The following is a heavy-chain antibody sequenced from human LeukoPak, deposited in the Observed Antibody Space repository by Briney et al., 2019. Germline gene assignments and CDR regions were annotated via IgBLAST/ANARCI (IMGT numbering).Heavy chain of an antibody. CDR3: ASGYCSSTSCYPYYFDY. CDR2: IYPGDSDT. V-gene: IGHV5-51*01. J-gene: IGHJ4*02. D-gene: IGHD2-2*01. CDR1: GYSFTSYW. Sequence: GESLKISCKGSGYSFTSYWIGWVRQMPGKGLEWMGIIYPGDSDTRYSPSFQGQVTISADKSISTAYLQWSSLKASDTAVYYCASGYCSSTSCYPYYFDYWGQGTLVTVSS.